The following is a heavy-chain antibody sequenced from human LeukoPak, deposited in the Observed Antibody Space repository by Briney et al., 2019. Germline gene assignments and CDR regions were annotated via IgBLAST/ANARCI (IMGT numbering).Heavy chain of an antibody. CDR1: GFTVTSNY. CDR3: ARVRSFKSVAGTVDY. D-gene: IGHD6-19*01. Sequence: GRSLRLSCAASGFTVTSNYMGWVRQAPGKGLEWVSLIYTGGSTYYADSVKGRFTISRDNSKNTLYLQMNSLRAEDTAVYYCARVRSFKSVAGTVDYWGQGTLVTVSS. V-gene: IGHV3-53*01. J-gene: IGHJ4*02. CDR2: IYTGGST.